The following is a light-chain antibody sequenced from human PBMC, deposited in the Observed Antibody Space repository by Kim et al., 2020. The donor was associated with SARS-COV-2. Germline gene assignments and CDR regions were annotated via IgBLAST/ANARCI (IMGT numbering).Light chain of an antibody. CDR1: QSVSGSY. CDR3: QQYGSSYT. Sequence: SLSLGESAPLPGRASQSVSGSYLASYQQRPGHAPRLLICGAYSRATGIPDRFSGSGSAPDLTLTISRLEPDGFAVYYCQQYGSSYTCGQGPRLEI. V-gene: IGKV3-20*01. J-gene: IGKJ2*01. CDR2: GAY.